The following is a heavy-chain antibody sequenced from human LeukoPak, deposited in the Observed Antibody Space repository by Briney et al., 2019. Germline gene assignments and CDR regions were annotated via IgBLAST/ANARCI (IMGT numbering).Heavy chain of an antibody. D-gene: IGHD2-15*01. CDR1: GGSFSGYY. Sequence: SETLSLTCAVYGGSFSGYYWSWIRQPPGKGLEWIGEINHSGSTNYNPSLKSRVTISVDTSKNQFYLKLPSVTAADTAIYYCARPGGGPIRWGQGTLVTVSS. CDR3: ARPGGGPIR. CDR2: INHSGST. V-gene: IGHV4-34*01. J-gene: IGHJ4*02.